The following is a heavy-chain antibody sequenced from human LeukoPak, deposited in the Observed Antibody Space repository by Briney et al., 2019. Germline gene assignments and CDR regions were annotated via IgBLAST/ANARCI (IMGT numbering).Heavy chain of an antibody. Sequence: PGGSLRLSCAASGFTFSDYYMSWIRQAPGKGPEWVSYISSSSGYTNYADSVKGRFTISRDNAKNSLYLQMNSLRAEDTAVYYCARDPGTIFGPLSGMDVWGQGTTVTVSS. CDR3: ARDPGTIFGPLSGMDV. D-gene: IGHD3-3*01. CDR1: GFTFSDYY. V-gene: IGHV3-11*06. CDR2: ISSSSGYT. J-gene: IGHJ6*02.